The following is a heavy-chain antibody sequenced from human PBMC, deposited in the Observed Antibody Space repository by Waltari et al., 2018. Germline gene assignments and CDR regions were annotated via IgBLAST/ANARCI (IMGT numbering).Heavy chain of an antibody. V-gene: IGHV4-34*01. J-gene: IGHJ4*02. Sequence: QVQLQQWVAGLLKPSETLSLTCAVYGGSFSGYYWSWIRQPPGKGLEWIGEINHSGSTNYNPSLKSRVTISVDTSKNQFSLKLSSVTAADTAVYYCARRTTVSYYFDYWGQGTLVTVSS. CDR2: INHSGST. D-gene: IGHD4-17*01. CDR1: GGSFSGYY. CDR3: ARRTTVSYYFDY.